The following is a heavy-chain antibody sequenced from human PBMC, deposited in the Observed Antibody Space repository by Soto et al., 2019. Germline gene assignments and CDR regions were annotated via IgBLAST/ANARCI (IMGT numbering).Heavy chain of an antibody. CDR3: ARDGYCSGGSCYSYNWFDP. Sequence: QVQLVESGGGVVQPGRSLRLSCAASGFTFSSYGMHWVRQAPGKGLEWVSVIWYDGSNKYYVDSVKGRFTISRDNSKNTLYLQMNSLRAEDTAVYYCARDGYCSGGSCYSYNWFDPWGQGTLVTVSS. CDR2: IWYDGSNK. CDR1: GFTFSSYG. J-gene: IGHJ5*02. V-gene: IGHV3-33*01. D-gene: IGHD2-15*01.